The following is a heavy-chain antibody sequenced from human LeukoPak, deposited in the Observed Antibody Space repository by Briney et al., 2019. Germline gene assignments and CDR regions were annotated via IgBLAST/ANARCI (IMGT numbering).Heavy chain of an antibody. Sequence: ASVKVSCKASGYTFTSYYMHWVRQAPGQGLEWMGIINPSGGSTSYAQKFQGRVTMTRDTSTSTVYMELSSLRSEDTAVYYCARSYYYDSSGYYYSVHNWFDPWGQGTLVTVSS. CDR2: INPSGGST. D-gene: IGHD3-22*01. J-gene: IGHJ5*02. CDR3: ARSYYYDSSGYYYSVHNWFDP. CDR1: GYTFTSYY. V-gene: IGHV1-46*01.